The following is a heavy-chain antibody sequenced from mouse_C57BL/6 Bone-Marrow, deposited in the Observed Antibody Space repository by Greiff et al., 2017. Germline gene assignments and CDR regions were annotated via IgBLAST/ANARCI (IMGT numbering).Heavy chain of an antibody. J-gene: IGHJ2*01. CDR1: GYTFTSYW. D-gene: IGHD2-3*01. Sequence: QVQLQQPGAELVKPAASVKMSCKASGYTFTSYWITWVKQRPGQGLEWIGDIYPGSGSTNYNEKFKSKATLTVDTSSSTAYMQLSSLTSEDSAVYYCARFYDGYYPYYFDYWGQGTTLTVSS. CDR2: IYPGSGST. V-gene: IGHV1-55*01. CDR3: ARFYDGYYPYYFDY.